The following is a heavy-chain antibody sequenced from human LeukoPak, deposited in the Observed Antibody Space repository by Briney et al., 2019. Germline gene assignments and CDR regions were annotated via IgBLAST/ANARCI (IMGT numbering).Heavy chain of an antibody. CDR2: INWNGGST. D-gene: IGHD2-21*02. J-gene: IGHJ3*02. CDR3: ARYLAYCGGDCYVDAFDI. Sequence: GGSLRLSCAASGFTFDDYGMSWVRQAPGKGLEWVSGINWNGGSTGYADSVKGRFTISRDNAKNSLYLQMNSLRAEDTALYHCARYLAYCGGDCYVDAFDIWGQGTMVTVSS. CDR1: GFTFDDYG. V-gene: IGHV3-20*01.